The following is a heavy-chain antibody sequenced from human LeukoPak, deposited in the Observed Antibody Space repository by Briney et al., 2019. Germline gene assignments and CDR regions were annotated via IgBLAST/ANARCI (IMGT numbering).Heavy chain of an antibody. V-gene: IGHV3-7*01. D-gene: IGHD5-24*01. CDR3: ARGWATTSVDY. Sequence: GGSLRLSCAASGFTFSNYWMSWVRQAPGKGLEWVANLKQDGSEKYYVDSVKGRFTISRDNAKDSLYLQMNSLRAEDTAVYYCARGWATTSVDYWGQGTLVTVSS. CDR1: GFTFSNYW. CDR2: LKQDGSEK. J-gene: IGHJ4*02.